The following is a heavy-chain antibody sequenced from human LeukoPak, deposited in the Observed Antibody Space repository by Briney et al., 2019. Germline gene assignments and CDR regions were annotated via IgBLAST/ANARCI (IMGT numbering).Heavy chain of an antibody. Sequence: TSETLSLTCTVSGGSLSSSSYYWGWIRQPPGKGLEWFGSIFYTENIFYNPSLKSRVTISIDTSKNQSSLQLSSVTATDTAVYYCARLGTTVTTFSSDYWGQGTLVTVSS. V-gene: IGHV4-39*01. D-gene: IGHD4-17*01. CDR2: IFYTENI. CDR1: GGSLSSSSYY. J-gene: IGHJ4*02. CDR3: ARLGTTVTTFSSDY.